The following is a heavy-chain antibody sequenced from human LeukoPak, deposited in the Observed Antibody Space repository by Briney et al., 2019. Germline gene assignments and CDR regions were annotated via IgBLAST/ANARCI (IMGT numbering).Heavy chain of an antibody. CDR1: GYTFTSYG. CDR2: ISAYNGNT. D-gene: IGHD3-16*01. J-gene: IGHJ6*02. CDR3: ARVSKGEGPDAFGYYGMDV. V-gene: IGHV1-18*01. Sequence: ASVKVSCKASGYTFTSYGISWVRQAPGQGLEWMGWISAYNGNTNYAQKLQGRVTMTTDTSTSTAYMELRSLRSDDTAVYYCARVSKGEGPDAFGYYGMDVWGQGTTVTVSS.